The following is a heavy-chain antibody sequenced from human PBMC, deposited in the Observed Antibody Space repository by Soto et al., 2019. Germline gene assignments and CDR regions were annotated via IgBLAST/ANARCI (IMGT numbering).Heavy chain of an antibody. CDR2: INGDGSNT. CDR3: ARDEGGSTWVQKY. J-gene: IGHJ4*02. Sequence: EVQLVESGGGLVQPGGSLRLSCAASGFTFSGYWMHWVRQARGKGLVWVSRINGDGSNTNYADSVKGRFTISRDNAKNTLYLQMNSLRAEDTAVYYCARDEGGSTWVQKYWGQGTLVTVSS. D-gene: IGHD3-16*01. V-gene: IGHV3-74*01. CDR1: GFTFSGYW.